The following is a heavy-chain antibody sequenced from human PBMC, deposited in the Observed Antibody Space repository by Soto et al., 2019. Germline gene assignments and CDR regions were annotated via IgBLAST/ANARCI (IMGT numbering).Heavy chain of an antibody. J-gene: IGHJ4*02. CDR1: GGSISSGGYY. D-gene: IGHD3-16*02. Sequence: PSETLSLTCTVSGGSISSGGYYWSWIRQHPGKGLEWIGYIYYSGSTYYNPSLKSRVTISVDTSKNQFSLKLRSVTAADTAVYYCASGRFGELSSRTLLRFWGQGTLVTVSS. CDR3: ASGRFGELSSRTLLRF. CDR2: IYYSGST. V-gene: IGHV4-31*03.